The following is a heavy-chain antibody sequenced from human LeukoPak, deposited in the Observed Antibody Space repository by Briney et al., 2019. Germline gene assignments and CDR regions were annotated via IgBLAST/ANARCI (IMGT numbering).Heavy chain of an antibody. CDR1: GFTVSRSY. D-gene: IGHD3-22*01. CDR3: ARVDDTSGYHQPFFDY. Sequence: GGSLRLSCAASGFTVSRSYMSWVRQAPGKGLEWVSIFYSGDSTCYADSVKGRFTISRDNSKNTLYLQMNSMRAQDTAVYYCARVDDTSGYHQPFFDYWGQGTLVTDSS. V-gene: IGHV3-66*01. CDR2: FYSGDST. J-gene: IGHJ4*02.